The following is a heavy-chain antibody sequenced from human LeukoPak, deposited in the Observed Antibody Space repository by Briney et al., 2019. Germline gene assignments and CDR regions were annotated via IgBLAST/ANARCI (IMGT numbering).Heavy chain of an antibody. D-gene: IGHD3-22*01. J-gene: IGHJ4*02. CDR1: GFTVSSNY. V-gene: IGHV3-7*01. Sequence: GSLRLSCAASGFTVSSNYMSWVRQAPGKGLEWVANIKQDGSEKYYVDSVKGRFTISRDNAKNSLYLQMNSLRAEDTAVYYCARVLKAYYYDSSGYYTTYYFDYWGQGTLVTVSS. CDR2: IKQDGSEK. CDR3: ARVLKAYYYDSSGYYTTYYFDY.